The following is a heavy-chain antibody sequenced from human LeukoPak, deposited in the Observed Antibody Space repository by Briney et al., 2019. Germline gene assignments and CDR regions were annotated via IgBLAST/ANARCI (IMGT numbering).Heavy chain of an antibody. V-gene: IGHV4-39*01. D-gene: IGHD2-2*01. CDR3: ARHESCSSTSCHATDWFDP. CDR2: IYYSGST. J-gene: IGHJ5*02. CDR1: GGSISSSSYY. Sequence: SETLSLTCTVSGGSISSSSYYWGWIRQPPGKGLEWIVSIYYSGSTYYNPSLKSRVTISVDTSKNQFSLKLSSVTAADTAVYYCARHESCSSTSCHATDWFDPWGQGTLVTVSS.